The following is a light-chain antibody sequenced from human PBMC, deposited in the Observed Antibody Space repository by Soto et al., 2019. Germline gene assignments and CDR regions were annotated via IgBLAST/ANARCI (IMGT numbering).Light chain of an antibody. CDR1: QSIGSN. J-gene: IGKJ1*01. CDR2: ASS. CDR3: QHYNSYSEA. V-gene: IGKV3-15*01. Sequence: EIVMTQSPAPLSVSPGERATLSCRASQSIGSNLAWYQQKPGLAPKLVIYASSIRASDFPARFSGSGSGTECTLTISGLQSDDFSTYYCQHYNSYSEAFGQGTKVDIK.